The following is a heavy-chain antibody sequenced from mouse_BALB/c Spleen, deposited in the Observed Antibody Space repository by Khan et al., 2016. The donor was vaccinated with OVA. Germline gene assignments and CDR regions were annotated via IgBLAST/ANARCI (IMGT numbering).Heavy chain of an antibody. CDR1: GYTFTSYW. CDR2: INPSTGYS. V-gene: IGHV1-7*01. J-gene: IGHJ3*01. Sequence: QVQLKESGAELAKPGASVKMSCKASGYTFTSYWMHWVKQRPGQGLEWIGYINPSTGYSEYNQKFKDKATLTADKSSSTAYMQLSSLTSDDSAVYYCANHGSSSAWFAYWGQVTLVTVSA. CDR3: ANHGSSSAWFAY. D-gene: IGHD1-1*01.